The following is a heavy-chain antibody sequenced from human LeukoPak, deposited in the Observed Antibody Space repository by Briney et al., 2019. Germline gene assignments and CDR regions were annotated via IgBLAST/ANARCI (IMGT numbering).Heavy chain of an antibody. Sequence: SETLSLTCAVYGGSFSGYYWSWIRQPPGKGLEWIGEINHSGSTNYNPSLKSRVTISVDTSKNQFSLKLSSVTAADTAVYYCARGIAARPRGMGVWGKGTTVTVSS. CDR3: ARGIAARPRGMGV. J-gene: IGHJ6*04. D-gene: IGHD6-13*01. V-gene: IGHV4-34*01. CDR2: INHSGST. CDR1: GGSFSGYY.